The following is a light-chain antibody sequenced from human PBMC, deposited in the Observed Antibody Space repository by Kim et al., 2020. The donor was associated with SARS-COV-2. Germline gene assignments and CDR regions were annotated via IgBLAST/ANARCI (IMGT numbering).Light chain of an antibody. V-gene: IGKV1-16*01. CDR3: QQFKSYPLT. J-gene: IGKJ4*01. Sequence: DIRMTQSPSSLSASVGDRVTITCRASQDISNSLAWFQQKPGIAPKSLIYAASSLHTGVPSRFSGSGSGTDFTLTISSLQPEDFATYYCQQFKSYPLTFGGGTKVDIK. CDR1: QDISNS. CDR2: AAS.